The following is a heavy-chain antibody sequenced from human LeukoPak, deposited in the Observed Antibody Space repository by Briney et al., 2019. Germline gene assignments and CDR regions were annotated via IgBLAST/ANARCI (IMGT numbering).Heavy chain of an antibody. CDR2: IYHSGST. CDR3: ARASLVEVAFDY. Sequence: PSETLSLTCTVSGYSISSGYYWGWIRQPPGKGLEWIGSIYHSGSTYYNPSLKSRVTISVDTSKNQFSLKLSPVTAADTAVYYCARASLVEVAFDYWGEGTLVTVSS. CDR1: GYSISSGYY. J-gene: IGHJ4*02. V-gene: IGHV4-38-2*02. D-gene: IGHD2-15*01.